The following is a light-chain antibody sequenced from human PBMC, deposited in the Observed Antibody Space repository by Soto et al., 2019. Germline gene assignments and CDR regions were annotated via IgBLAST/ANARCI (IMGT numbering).Light chain of an antibody. V-gene: IGKV3-11*01. Sequence: EIVLTQSPATLSLSPGERATLSCRASQSVSSYLAWSQQKPGQAPRLLIYDASNRATGIPARFSGSGSGTDFTLTISSLEPEDFAVYYCQQRSNGPPYTFGQGTKLEIK. CDR2: DAS. CDR3: QQRSNGPPYT. J-gene: IGKJ2*01. CDR1: QSVSSY.